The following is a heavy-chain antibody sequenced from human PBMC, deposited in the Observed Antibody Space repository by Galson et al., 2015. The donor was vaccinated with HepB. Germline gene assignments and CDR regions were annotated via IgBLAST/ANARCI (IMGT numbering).Heavy chain of an antibody. V-gene: IGHV4-31*03. D-gene: IGHD6-13*01. CDR2: SYYSVST. CDR3: ARGGGIAKWAYYVDH. CDR1: DGSISSGGYY. J-gene: IGHJ4*02. Sequence: TLSLTCTVSDGSISSGGYYWSWIRQHPGKALEWIGYSYYSVSTYYNPSLESRVTRSVDTSKNQFSLKLSSVTAADTAVYYGARGGGIAKWAYYVDHWGKGTLLTVSS.